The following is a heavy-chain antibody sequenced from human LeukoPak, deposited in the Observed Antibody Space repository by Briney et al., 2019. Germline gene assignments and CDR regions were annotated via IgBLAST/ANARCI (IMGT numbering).Heavy chain of an antibody. CDR3: ARERASESYYKAPPFDY. CDR2: INPDGSER. Sequence: GGSLRLSCAASGFTFSNYWMTWVRQAPGKGLEWVGNINPDGSERYYVDSLKGRFTISRDNAKNSLYLQMNSLRAEDTAVYYCARERASESYYKAPPFDYCGQGTLVTVSS. J-gene: IGHJ4*02. V-gene: IGHV3-7*01. CDR1: GFTFSNYW. D-gene: IGHD3-10*01.